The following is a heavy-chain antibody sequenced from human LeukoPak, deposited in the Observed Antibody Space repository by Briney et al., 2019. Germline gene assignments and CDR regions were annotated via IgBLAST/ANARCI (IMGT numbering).Heavy chain of an antibody. D-gene: IGHD3-22*01. J-gene: IGHJ4*02. Sequence: PGGSLRLSCAASGFTFSSYWMHWVRQAPGKGLVWVSRINSDGSSTSYADSVKGRFTISRDNAKNTLYLQMNSLRAEDTAVYYCATWYYYDSSAYYLSYWGPRTLVTVSS. CDR1: GFTFSSYW. CDR3: ATWYYYDSSAYYLSY. CDR2: INSDGSST. V-gene: IGHV3-74*01.